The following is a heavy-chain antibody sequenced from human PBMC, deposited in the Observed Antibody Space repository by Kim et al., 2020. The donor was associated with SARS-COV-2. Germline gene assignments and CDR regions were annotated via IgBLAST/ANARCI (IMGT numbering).Heavy chain of an antibody. V-gene: IGHV3-11*04. D-gene: IGHD2-15*01. Sequence: SHADSVKGRFTIARDNAKKSLYLQMNSLRAEDTAVYYCTRDGGDGLDVWGQGTTVIVSS. J-gene: IGHJ6*02. CDR3: TRDGGDGLDV.